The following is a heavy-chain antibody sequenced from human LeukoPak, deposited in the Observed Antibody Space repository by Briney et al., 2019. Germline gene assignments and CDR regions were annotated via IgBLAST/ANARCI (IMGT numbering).Heavy chain of an antibody. J-gene: IGHJ6*03. CDR3: ARVAGYCSSSSCYRLRSHYYYYYMDV. CDR1: GGSISSGDYY. Sequence: SETLSLTCTVSGGSISSGDYYWSWIRQPPGKGLEWIGYIYYSGSTYYNPSLKSRVTISVDTSKNQFSLKLSSVTAADTAVYYCARVAGYCSSSSCYRLRSHYYYYYMDVWGKGTTVTVS. D-gene: IGHD2-2*02. CDR2: IYYSGST. V-gene: IGHV4-30-4*08.